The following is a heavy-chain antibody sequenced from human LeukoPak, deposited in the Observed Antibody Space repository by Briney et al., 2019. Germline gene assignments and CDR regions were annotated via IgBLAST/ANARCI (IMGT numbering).Heavy chain of an antibody. Sequence: SVKVSCKAAGGTFSSYAISWVRQAPGQGLEWMGGIIPIFGTANYAQKFQGRVTITADESTSTAYMELSSLRSEDTAVYYCARDYDFWSGYYTSRDYYYYMDVWGKGTTVTVSS. D-gene: IGHD3-3*01. J-gene: IGHJ6*03. CDR1: GGTFSSYA. CDR2: IIPIFGTA. CDR3: ARDYDFWSGYYTSRDYYYYMDV. V-gene: IGHV1-69*13.